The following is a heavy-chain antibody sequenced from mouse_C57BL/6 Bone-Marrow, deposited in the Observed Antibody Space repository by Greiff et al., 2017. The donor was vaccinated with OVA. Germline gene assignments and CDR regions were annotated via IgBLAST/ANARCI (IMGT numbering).Heavy chain of an antibody. CDR2: IYPRSGNT. CDR3: ARWYYGSSYGYFDV. D-gene: IGHD1-1*01. V-gene: IGHV1-81*01. Sequence: QVQLQQSGAELARPGASVKLSCKASGYTFTSYGISWVKQRTGQGLEWIGEIYPRSGNTYYNEKFKGKATLTADKSSSTAYMGLRSLTSEDSAVYFCARWYYGSSYGYFDVWGTGTTVTVSS. CDR1: GYTFTSYG. J-gene: IGHJ1*03.